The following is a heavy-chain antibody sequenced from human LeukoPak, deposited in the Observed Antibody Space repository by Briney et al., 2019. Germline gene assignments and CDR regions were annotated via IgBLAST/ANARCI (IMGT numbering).Heavy chain of an antibody. Sequence: GGSLRLSCAASGFTFSSYWMHWVRQDPVKGLLWVSRINGDGSSTDNVDSEKGRFTISRDNAKNTVYLQMNSLKAEDTAVYYCVRGYSSGYRLDYWGQGTLVTVSS. V-gene: IGHV3-74*01. CDR1: GFTFSSYW. CDR3: VRGYSSGYRLDY. D-gene: IGHD3-22*01. J-gene: IGHJ4*02. CDR2: INGDGSST.